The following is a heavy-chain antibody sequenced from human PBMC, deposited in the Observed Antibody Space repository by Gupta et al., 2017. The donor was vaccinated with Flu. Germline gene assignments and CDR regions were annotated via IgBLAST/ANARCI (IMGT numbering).Heavy chain of an antibody. D-gene: IGHD6-19*01. CDR1: GYTFTGYY. CDR3: ARVFGSGPHDAFDI. CDR2: INPNSGGT. V-gene: IGHV1-2*02. Sequence: QVQLVQSGAEVNKPGASVKVSCKSSGYTFTGYYMHWVRQAPGQGLEWMGWINPNSGGTNYAQKFQGRVTMTRDTSISTAYMELSRLRSDDTAVYYCARVFGSGPHDAFDIWGQGTMVTVSS. J-gene: IGHJ3*02.